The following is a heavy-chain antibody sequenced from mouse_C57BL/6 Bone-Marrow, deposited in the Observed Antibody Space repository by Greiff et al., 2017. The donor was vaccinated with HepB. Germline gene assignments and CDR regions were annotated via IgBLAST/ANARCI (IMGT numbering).Heavy chain of an antibody. V-gene: IGHV1-61*01. Sequence: QVQLQQPGAELVRPGSSVKLSCKASGYTFTSYWMDWVKQRPGQGLEWIGNIYPSDSETHYNQKFKDKATLTVDKSSSTAYMQLSSLTSEDSAVYYCGRGDDAMDYWGQGTSVTVSS. CDR2: IYPSDSET. D-gene: IGHD3-3*01. CDR3: GRGDDAMDY. CDR1: GYTFTSYW. J-gene: IGHJ4*01.